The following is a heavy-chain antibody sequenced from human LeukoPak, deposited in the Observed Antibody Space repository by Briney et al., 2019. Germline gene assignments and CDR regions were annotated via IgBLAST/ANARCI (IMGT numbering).Heavy chain of an antibody. CDR1: GFTFSSYA. V-gene: IGHV3-23*01. Sequence: PGGSLRLSCAASGFTFSSYAMNWVRQAPGKGLEWVSAITGSGGRTYYADSVKGRFTISRDNSKNTLYLQMNSLRAEDTAVYFCARGYSSNWYPDYWGQGTLVTVSS. J-gene: IGHJ4*02. D-gene: IGHD6-13*01. CDR3: ARGYSSNWYPDY. CDR2: ITGSGGRT.